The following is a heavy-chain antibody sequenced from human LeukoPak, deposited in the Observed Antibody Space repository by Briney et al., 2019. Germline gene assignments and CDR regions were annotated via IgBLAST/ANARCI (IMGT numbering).Heavy chain of an antibody. D-gene: IGHD5-12*01. CDR2: INHVGST. Sequence: SETLSLTCAVYGGPFSGYYWSWIRQPPGKGLEWIGEINHVGSTKYNPSFKSRVTISVDTSSKRFSLGLSSVAAADTAIYYCARPVYGYSGYDSYYYYMDVWGKGTTVTVSS. V-gene: IGHV4-34*01. J-gene: IGHJ6*03. CDR1: GGPFSGYY. CDR3: ARPVYGYSGYDSYYYYMDV.